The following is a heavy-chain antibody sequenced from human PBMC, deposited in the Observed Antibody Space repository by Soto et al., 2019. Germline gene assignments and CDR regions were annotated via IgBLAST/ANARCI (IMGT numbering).Heavy chain of an antibody. CDR3: AKEKAVAGTEGWFDP. D-gene: IGHD6-19*01. Sequence: LRLSCAASGFTFSSYGMHWVRQAPGKGLEWVAVISYDGSNKYYADSVKGRFTISRDNSKNTLYLQMNSLRAEDTAVYYCAKEKAVAGTEGWFDPWGQGTLVTVSS. V-gene: IGHV3-30*18. CDR1: GFTFSSYG. CDR2: ISYDGSNK. J-gene: IGHJ5*02.